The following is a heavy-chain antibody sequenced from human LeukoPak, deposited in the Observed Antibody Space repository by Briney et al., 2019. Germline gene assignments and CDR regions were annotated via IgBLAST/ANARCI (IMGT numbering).Heavy chain of an antibody. CDR3: ARGNYYDTKVADY. CDR1: GFTFSDYA. V-gene: IGHV3-30*04. J-gene: IGHJ4*02. CDR2: ILYDGSNK. Sequence: PGGSLRLSCAASGFTFSDYAMHWVRQAPGKGLEWVALILYDGSNKYYADSVRGRFTFSRDNSKNTLSLQMNSLRAEDTAVYYCARGNYYDTKVADYWGQGTLVTVSS. D-gene: IGHD3-22*01.